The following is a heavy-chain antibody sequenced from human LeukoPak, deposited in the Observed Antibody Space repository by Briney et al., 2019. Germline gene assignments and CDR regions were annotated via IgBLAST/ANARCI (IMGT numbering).Heavy chain of an antibody. Sequence: SVKVSCKVSGGTLSSYAISWVRRAPGHGLEWMGGISANFGTANYAQKFQGRVTITADESTSTAYMELSSPRSDDTAVYYCAREKSLVDDSSGLDYFDYCGQGKLGTASS. CDR2: ISANFGTA. D-gene: IGHD3-22*01. V-gene: IGHV1-69*13. CDR3: AREKSLVDDSSGLDYFDY. CDR1: GGTLSSYA. J-gene: IGHJ4*02.